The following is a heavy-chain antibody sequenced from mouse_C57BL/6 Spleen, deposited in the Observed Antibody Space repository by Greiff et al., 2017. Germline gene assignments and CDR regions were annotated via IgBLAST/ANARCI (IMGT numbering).Heavy chain of an antibody. Sequence: ESGPGLVKPSQSLSLTCSVTGYSITSGYYWNWIRQFPGNKLEWMGYISYDGSNNYNPSLKNRISITRDTSKNQFFLKLNSVTTEDTATYYCARVGGYDRDWYFDVWGTGTTVTVSS. CDR3: ARVGGYDRDWYFDV. D-gene: IGHD2-2*01. CDR1: GYSITSGYY. CDR2: ISYDGSN. V-gene: IGHV3-6*01. J-gene: IGHJ1*03.